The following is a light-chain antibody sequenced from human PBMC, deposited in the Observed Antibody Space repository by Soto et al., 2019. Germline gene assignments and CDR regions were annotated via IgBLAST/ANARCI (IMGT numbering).Light chain of an antibody. J-gene: IGLJ2*01. Sequence: QSALTQPASVCGSPGQSITISGTGTSSDVGDYNYVSWDQHHRGKAPKRMIYEVSNRPAGVSNRFSGSKSGKTASLTISGLQAEAEADFYCSSYITSNTRVVFGGGT. CDR2: EVS. CDR1: SSDVGDYNY. CDR3: SSYITSNTRVV. V-gene: IGLV2-14*01.